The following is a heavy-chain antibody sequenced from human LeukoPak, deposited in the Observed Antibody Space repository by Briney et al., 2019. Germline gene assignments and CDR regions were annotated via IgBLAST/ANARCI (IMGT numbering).Heavy chain of an antibody. V-gene: IGHV4-39*01. CDR2: IYYSGST. J-gene: IGHJ4*02. D-gene: IGHD6-19*01. Sequence: PSETLSLTCTVSGGSISSSSYYWGWIRQPPGKGLEWIGSIYYSGSTYYNPSLKSRVTISVDTSKNQLSLKLSSVTAADTAVYYCARQGVAAGYWGQGTLVTVSS. CDR3: ARQGVAAGY. CDR1: GGSISSSSYY.